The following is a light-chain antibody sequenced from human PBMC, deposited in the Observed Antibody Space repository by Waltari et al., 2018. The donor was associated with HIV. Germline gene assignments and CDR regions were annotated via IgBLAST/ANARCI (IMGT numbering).Light chain of an antibody. CDR3: ISYAGSNTLI. Sequence: QSALTPPPSASGSPGHSVTISCTGTSSDVGAYNYVPCYQQHPGKAPKLIIYEVTKRPSGVPDRFSASKSGNTASLTVSGLQTDDEADYYCISYAGSNTLIFGGGTNLIVL. CDR1: SSDVGAYNY. CDR2: EVT. V-gene: IGLV2-8*01. J-gene: IGLJ2*01.